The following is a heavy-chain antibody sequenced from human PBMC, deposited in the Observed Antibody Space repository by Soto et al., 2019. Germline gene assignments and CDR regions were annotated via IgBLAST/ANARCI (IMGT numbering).Heavy chain of an antibody. Sequence: SETLSITCTVSGGSISSSSYYWGWIRQPPGKGLEWIGSIYYSGSTYYNPSLKSRVTISVDTSKNQFSLKLSSVTAADTAVYYCARHSDSGYYYYMDVWGKGTTVTVSS. D-gene: IGHD3-10*01. V-gene: IGHV4-39*01. CDR1: GGSISSSSYY. CDR3: ARHSDSGYYYYMDV. J-gene: IGHJ6*03. CDR2: IYYSGST.